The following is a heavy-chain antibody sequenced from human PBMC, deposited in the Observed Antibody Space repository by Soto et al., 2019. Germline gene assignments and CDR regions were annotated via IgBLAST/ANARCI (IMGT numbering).Heavy chain of an antibody. CDR1: RFSLSNYA. J-gene: IGHJ4*02. Sequence: PGGTLRLPCAASRFSLSNYAMSWVRQAPGGGLEWVATLTPSGGTTFYADYVKGRFTISRDNSKNTVFLRMNSLRGDDTAIYYCGQDLWNDMYDSWGQGTLVTVSS. V-gene: IGHV3-23*01. D-gene: IGHD1-1*01. CDR3: GQDLWNDMYDS. CDR2: LTPSGGTT.